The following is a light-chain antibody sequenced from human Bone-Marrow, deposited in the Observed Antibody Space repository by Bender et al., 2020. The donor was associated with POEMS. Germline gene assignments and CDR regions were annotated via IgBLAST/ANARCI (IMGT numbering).Light chain of an antibody. CDR3: SSYAGRNNPPWL. J-gene: IGLJ3*02. Sequence: QSALTQPPSVSGSPGQSVTISCSGASSDVSFYTRVSWYQQPPGTAPKLMIFEVSKRPTGVPGRFSGSKSGNTASLTVSGLQADDEADYYCSSYAGRNNPPWLFGGGTKLTVL. CDR2: EVS. V-gene: IGLV2-8*01. CDR1: SSDVSFYTR.